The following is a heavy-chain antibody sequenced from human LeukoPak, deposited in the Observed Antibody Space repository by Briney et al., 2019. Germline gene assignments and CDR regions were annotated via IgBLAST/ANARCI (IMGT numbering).Heavy chain of an antibody. J-gene: IGHJ5*02. V-gene: IGHV4-39*07. CDR2: IYYSGST. CDR1: GGSISSSSYY. CDR3: ARGALYYYGSGSYYNVARIAFRHWFDP. Sequence: KTSETLSLTCTVSGGSISSSSYYWGWIRQPPGKGLEWIGSIYYSGSTYYNPSLKSRVTISVDTSKNQFSLKLSSVTAADTAVYYCARGALYYYGSGSYYNVARIAFRHWFDPWGQGTLVTVSS. D-gene: IGHD3-10*01.